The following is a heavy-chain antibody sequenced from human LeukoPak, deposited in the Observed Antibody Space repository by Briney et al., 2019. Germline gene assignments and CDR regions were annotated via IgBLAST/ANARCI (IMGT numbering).Heavy chain of an antibody. V-gene: IGHV4-61*02. CDR2: IYTSGST. CDR1: GGSISSGSYY. J-gene: IGHJ5*02. CDR3: ARGGRDGYNNWFDP. D-gene: IGHD5-24*01. Sequence: SQTLSLTCTVSGGSISSGSYYWNWVRQPAGTGLEWIGRIYTSGSTNYNPSLKSRVTISVDTSKNQFSLKLSSVTATDTAVYYCARGGRDGYNNWFDPWGQGTLVTVSS.